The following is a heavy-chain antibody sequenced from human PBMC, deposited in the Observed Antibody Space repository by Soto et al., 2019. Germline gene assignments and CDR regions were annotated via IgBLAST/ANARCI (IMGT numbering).Heavy chain of an antibody. J-gene: IGHJ6*02. CDR1: GFSFSDYE. Sequence: PGESLKISCAASGFSFSDYEMNWVRQAPGKGLEWIAHISFSGSTIYYADSVKGRFSISRDNSKNFLYLQMSGLRADDSAVYYRTRGAGFFYGVDVWGLGTTVTVSS. CDR2: ISFSGSTI. D-gene: IGHD3-10*01. V-gene: IGHV3-48*03. CDR3: TRGAGFFYGVDV.